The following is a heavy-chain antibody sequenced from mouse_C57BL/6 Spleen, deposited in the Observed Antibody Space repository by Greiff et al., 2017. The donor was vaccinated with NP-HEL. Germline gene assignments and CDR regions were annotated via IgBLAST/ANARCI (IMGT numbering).Heavy chain of an antibody. CDR1: GYAFSSSW. Sequence: QVQLQQSGPELVKPGASVKISCKASGYAFSSSWMNWVKQRPGKGLEWIGRIYPGDGDTNYNGKFKGKATLTADKSSSTAYMQLSSLTSEDSAVYFCAREGTMVTTFDYWGQGTTLTVSS. J-gene: IGHJ2*01. CDR2: IYPGDGDT. CDR3: AREGTMVTTFDY. V-gene: IGHV1-82*01. D-gene: IGHD2-2*01.